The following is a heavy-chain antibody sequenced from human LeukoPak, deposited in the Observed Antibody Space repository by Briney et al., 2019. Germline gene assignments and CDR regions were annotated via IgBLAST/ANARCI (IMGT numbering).Heavy chain of an antibody. Sequence: GGSLRLSCAASGFTFSSYGMTWVRQAPGKGLEWVSSISGTGGGTYYADSVKGRFTISRDNSKNTLYLQMNSLRAEDTAVYYCAKSKGVMVRGVLDYWGQGTLVTVSS. CDR2: ISGTGGGT. V-gene: IGHV3-23*01. CDR3: AKSKGVMVRGVLDY. J-gene: IGHJ4*02. CDR1: GFTFSSYG. D-gene: IGHD3-10*01.